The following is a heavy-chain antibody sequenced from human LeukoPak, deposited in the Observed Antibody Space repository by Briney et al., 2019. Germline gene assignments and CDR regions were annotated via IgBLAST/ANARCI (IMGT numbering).Heavy chain of an antibody. CDR2: ISSSSSTI. Sequence: GGSLRLSCAASGFTFSIYSMNWVRQAPGKGLEWVSYISSSSSTIYYADSVKGRFTISRDNAKNSLYLQMNSLRAEDTAVYYCAREGYSSGLDYWGQGTLVTVSS. J-gene: IGHJ4*02. CDR1: GFTFSIYS. D-gene: IGHD6-19*01. V-gene: IGHV3-48*01. CDR3: AREGYSSGLDY.